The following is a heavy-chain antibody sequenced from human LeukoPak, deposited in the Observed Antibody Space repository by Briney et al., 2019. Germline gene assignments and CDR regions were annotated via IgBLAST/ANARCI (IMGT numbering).Heavy chain of an antibody. CDR3: ARGEAWRWLQLDY. Sequence: PGGSLRLSCAASGLTFSSYAMHWVRQAPGKGLEWVAVISYDGSNKYYADSVKGRFTISRDNSKNTLYLQMNSLRAEDTAVYYCARGEAWRWLQLDYWGQGTLVTVSS. J-gene: IGHJ4*02. CDR1: GLTFSSYA. D-gene: IGHD5-24*01. V-gene: IGHV3-30-3*01. CDR2: ISYDGSNK.